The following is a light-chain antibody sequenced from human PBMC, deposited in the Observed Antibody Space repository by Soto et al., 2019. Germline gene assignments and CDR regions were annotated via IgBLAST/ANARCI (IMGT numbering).Light chain of an antibody. CDR2: GAS. CDR3: EQYGSSPPT. Sequence: TQSPATLSVSPWERATLSCRSSQSVSSNYLAWYQQMPGQAPRLLISGASSRASGIPDRFSGSGSGTDFTLIISRLEPEDFAVYYCEQYGSSPPTCGQGTKGDIK. CDR1: QSVSSNY. J-gene: IGKJ1*01. V-gene: IGKV3-20*01.